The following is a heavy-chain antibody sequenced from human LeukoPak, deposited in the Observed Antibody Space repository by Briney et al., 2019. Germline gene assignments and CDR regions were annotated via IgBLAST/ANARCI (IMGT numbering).Heavy chain of an antibody. CDR3: ARGGAMEIIDY. CDR2: IYSGGST. D-gene: IGHD5-18*01. V-gene: IGHV3-66*01. J-gene: IGHJ4*02. CDR1: GFSVSNVY. Sequence: GGSLRLSCEASGFSVSNVYMTWVRQAPGKGLEWVSVIYSGGSTYYADSVKGRFTISRDNSKNTLYLQMNSLRAEDTAVYYCARGGAMEIIDYWGQGTLVTVSS.